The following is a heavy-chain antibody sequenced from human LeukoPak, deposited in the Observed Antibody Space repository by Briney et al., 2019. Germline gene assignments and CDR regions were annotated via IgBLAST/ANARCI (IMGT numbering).Heavy chain of an antibody. V-gene: IGHV1-2*02. Sequence: ASVKVSCKASGYTFVDYYIHWVRQAPGQGLEWMGWIKPNSGATKYAQKFQGRVTMTRDTSVSTAYMELSSLRSDDTAVYYCARVTDGGSYAFLSFNIWGQGTMVTVSS. J-gene: IGHJ3*02. CDR3: ARVTDGGSYAFLSFNI. CDR1: GYTFVDYY. CDR2: IKPNSGAT. D-gene: IGHD3-16*01.